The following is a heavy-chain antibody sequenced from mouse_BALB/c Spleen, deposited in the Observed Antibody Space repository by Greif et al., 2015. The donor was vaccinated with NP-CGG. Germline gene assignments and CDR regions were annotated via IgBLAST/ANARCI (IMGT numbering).Heavy chain of an antibody. CDR1: GYSITSDYA. CDR2: ISYSGST. CDR3: ARGDGNYVFAY. D-gene: IGHD2-1*01. Sequence: EVKLVESGPGLVKPSQSLSLTCTVTGYSITSDYAWNWIRQFPGNKLEWMGYISYSGSTSYNPSLKSRISITRDTSKNQFFLQLNSVTTEDTATYYCARGDGNYVFAYWGQGTLVTVSA. J-gene: IGHJ3*01. V-gene: IGHV3-2*02.